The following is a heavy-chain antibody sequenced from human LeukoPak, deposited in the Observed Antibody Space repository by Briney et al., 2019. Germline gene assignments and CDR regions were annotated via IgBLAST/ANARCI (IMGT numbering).Heavy chain of an antibody. V-gene: IGHV3-74*01. CDR2: INGDGSTT. J-gene: IGHJ3*01. Sequence: PGGSLRLSCAASGFSVRSCWMHWVRQAPGKELVWVSRINGDGSTTNYADSVRGRFTISRDNAKNTLYLQMNSLRADDSAVYFCASLVGGYYPPVEAFDVWGQGTMVTVSS. CDR3: ASLVGGYYPPVEAFDV. D-gene: IGHD3-3*01. CDR1: GFSVRSCW.